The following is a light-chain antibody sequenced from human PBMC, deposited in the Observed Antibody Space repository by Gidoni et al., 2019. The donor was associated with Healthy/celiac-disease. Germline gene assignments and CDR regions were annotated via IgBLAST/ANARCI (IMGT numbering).Light chain of an antibody. V-gene: IGLV1-40*01. CDR2: GNS. Sequence: QSVLTQPPSVSGAPGQRVTISCTGSSSTIGAGYDVHWYQQLPGTAPKLLIYGNSNRPSGVPDRFSGSKSGTSASLAITGLQAEDEADYYCQSYDSSLSVVFGGGTKLTV. CDR1: SSTIGAGYD. CDR3: QSYDSSLSVV. J-gene: IGLJ2*01.